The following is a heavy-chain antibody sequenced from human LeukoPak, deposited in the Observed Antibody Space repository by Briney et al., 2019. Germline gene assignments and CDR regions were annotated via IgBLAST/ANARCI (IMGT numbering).Heavy chain of an antibody. CDR2: IHFAGGA. V-gene: IGHV4-4*07. Sequence: PGGSLRLSCAASGFTFSSYAMSWVRQDPGKGLEWIGRIHFAGGASYNPSLKNRVTMSVDTSKNQLSLNLTSVTAADTAVYFCAKDRLGVPAAIHYYGMDVWGQGTTVTVSS. J-gene: IGHJ6*02. CDR1: GFTFSSYA. D-gene: IGHD2-2*01. CDR3: AKDRLGVPAAIHYYGMDV.